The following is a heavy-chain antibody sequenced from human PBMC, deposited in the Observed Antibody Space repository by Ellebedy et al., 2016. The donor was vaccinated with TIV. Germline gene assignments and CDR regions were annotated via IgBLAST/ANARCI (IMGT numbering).Heavy chain of an antibody. D-gene: IGHD1-26*01. CDR2: IKSTTDGGTA. J-gene: IGHJ4*02. Sequence: PGGSLRLSCAASGFTFSNVWMSWVRQAPGKGLEWVGRIKSTTDGGTADYAAPVKGRFTISRDDSKNTLYLQMNSLKTEDTGVYYCTRVLKNGVGTTPPYGYWGQGTLVTVSS. V-gene: IGHV3-15*01. CDR1: GFTFSNVW. CDR3: TRVLKNGVGTTPPYGY.